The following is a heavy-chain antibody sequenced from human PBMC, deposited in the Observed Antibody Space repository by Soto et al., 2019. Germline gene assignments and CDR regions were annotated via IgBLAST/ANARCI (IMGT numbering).Heavy chain of an antibody. Sequence: ASVKVSFKVSGYTFTSYGISWVRQAPGQGLEWMGWISAYNGNANYAQKLQGRVTMTTDTSTSTAYMELRSLRSDDTAVYYCARDLGYCSGGSCYNWFDPWGQGTLVTVSS. CDR2: ISAYNGNA. V-gene: IGHV1-18*01. CDR3: ARDLGYCSGGSCYNWFDP. J-gene: IGHJ5*02. CDR1: GYTFTSYG. D-gene: IGHD2-15*01.